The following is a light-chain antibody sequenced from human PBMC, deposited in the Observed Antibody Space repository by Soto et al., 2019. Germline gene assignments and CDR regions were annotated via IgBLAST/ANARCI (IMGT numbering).Light chain of an antibody. CDR3: QQYNNWPWT. V-gene: IGKV3-15*01. CDR1: QSVSSD. J-gene: IGKJ1*01. CDR2: GAS. Sequence: EKVMTQSPATLSVSPGERATLSCRASQSVSSDLAWYQQKPGQAPRLLICGASTRATGIPARFSGSGSGTEFTLIISSLQSEDFAVYFCQQYNNWPWTFGQGTKVEIK.